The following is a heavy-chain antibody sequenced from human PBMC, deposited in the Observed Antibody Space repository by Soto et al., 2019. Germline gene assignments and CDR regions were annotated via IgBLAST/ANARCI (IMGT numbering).Heavy chain of an antibody. CDR1: GDSFISYW. V-gene: IGHV5-10-1*01. D-gene: IGHD3-16*02. CDR3: ARLSRTFPSGMDV. CDR2: IDPSDSYT. J-gene: IGHJ6*02. Sequence: PGEFLKISCKGSGDSFISYWISWVRQMPGKGLKWMGRIDPSDSYTNYSPSFQGNVTISADKSISTAYLQWSSLKASDTAMYYCARLSRTFPSGMDVWGQGTTVTVSS.